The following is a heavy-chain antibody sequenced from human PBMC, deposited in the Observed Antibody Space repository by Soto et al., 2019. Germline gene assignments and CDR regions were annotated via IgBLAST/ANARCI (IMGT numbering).Heavy chain of an antibody. D-gene: IGHD6-13*01. V-gene: IGHV3-30*03. Sequence: QVQLVESGGGVVQPGRSLRLSSAASGFTFSTYGMHWVRQAPGKGLEWVAVISYDGSNKYYADSVKGRFIISRDNSRNTLYLPMNSLRTEDTAVYYCATDRDEGIHPTGSCSFDYWGPGTLVTVSS. CDR3: ATDRDEGIHPTGSCSFDY. J-gene: IGHJ4*02. CDR1: GFTFSTYG. CDR2: ISYDGSNK.